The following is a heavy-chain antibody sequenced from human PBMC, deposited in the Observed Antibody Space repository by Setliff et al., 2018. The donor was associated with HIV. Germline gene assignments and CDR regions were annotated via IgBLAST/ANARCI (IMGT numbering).Heavy chain of an antibody. D-gene: IGHD6-19*01. CDR3: ANMQWASNAWYSFDY. CDR2: IRYDGSNK. J-gene: IGHJ4*02. V-gene: IGHV3-30*02. CDR1: GFTFSSYG. Sequence: GGSLRLSCAASGFTFSSYGMHWVRQAPGKGLEWVAFIRYDGSNKYYADSVKGRFTISRDNSKNTLYLQMNSLRAEDTAVYYWANMQWASNAWYSFDYWGQGALVTVSS.